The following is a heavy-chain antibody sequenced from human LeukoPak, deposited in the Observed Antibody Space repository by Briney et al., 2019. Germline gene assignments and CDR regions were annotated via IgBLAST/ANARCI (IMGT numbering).Heavy chain of an antibody. D-gene: IGHD6-13*01. Sequence: SETLSLTCTVSGGSISSSSYYWGWIRQPPGKGLEWIGSIYYSGSTYYNPSLKSRVTISVDTSKNQFSLKLSSVTAAGTAVYYCARHVRQQLPGGHFDYWGQGTPVTVSS. CDR1: GGSISSSSYY. J-gene: IGHJ4*02. CDR2: IYYSGST. CDR3: ARHVRQQLPGGHFDY. V-gene: IGHV4-39*01.